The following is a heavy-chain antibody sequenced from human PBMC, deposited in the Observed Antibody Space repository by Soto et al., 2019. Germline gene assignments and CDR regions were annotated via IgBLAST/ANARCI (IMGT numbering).Heavy chain of an antibody. J-gene: IGHJ4*02. CDR3: ARLRCVGGACLFDY. CDR1: GFVFSGSA. CDR2: IRSTVNNYAT. Sequence: EVQLVESGGGLAQPGGSLTLSCAASGFVFSGSAMHWVRQASGKGREWVGLIRSTVNNYATSYAASVKGRFTISRDDSENTAYLQMNSLKAEDTAVYFCARLRCVGGACLFDYWGQGTLVNVSS. V-gene: IGHV3-73*02. D-gene: IGHD2-8*01.